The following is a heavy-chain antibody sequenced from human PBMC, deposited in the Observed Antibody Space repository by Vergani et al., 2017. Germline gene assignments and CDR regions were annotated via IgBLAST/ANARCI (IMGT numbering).Heavy chain of an antibody. D-gene: IGHD3-16*02. V-gene: IGHV3-9*01. CDR3: AKATITFGGVIAPLEY. Sequence: EVQLVESGGGLVQPGGSLRLSCAASGFTFSRHWMHWVRQAPGKGLEWVSGISWNSGSLGYADSVKGRFTISRDNAKNSLYLQMNSLRPEDTALYYCAKATITFGGVIAPLEYWGQGTLVTVSS. CDR2: ISWNSGSL. CDR1: GFTFSRHW. J-gene: IGHJ4*02.